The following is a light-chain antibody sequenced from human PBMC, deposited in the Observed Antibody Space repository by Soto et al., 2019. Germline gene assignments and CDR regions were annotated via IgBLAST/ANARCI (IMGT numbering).Light chain of an antibody. V-gene: IGKV3-20*01. CDR2: AAS. CDR3: QQYGSSPRS. CDR1: QSVSSSY. J-gene: IGKJ1*01. Sequence: EIVLTQSPGTLSLSPGERATLSCRASQSVSSSYLAWYQQKPGQAPRLLIYAASSRATGIPDRFSGSGSGTEFTLTISRLEPEDCAVYYCQQYGSSPRSFGQGTKVEIK.